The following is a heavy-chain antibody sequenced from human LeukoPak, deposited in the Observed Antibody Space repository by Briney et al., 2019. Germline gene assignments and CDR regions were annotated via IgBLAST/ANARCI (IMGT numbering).Heavy chain of an antibody. Sequence: ASVKVSCKASGYTFTSYGISWVRQAPGQGLEWMGWISAYNGNTNYAQKLQGRVTMTTDTSTSTAYMELRSLRSDDTAVYYCARDGSSSWCTSLYYYGMDVWGQGTTVTVSS. CDR3: ARDGSSSWCTSLYYYGMDV. CDR1: GYTFTSYG. V-gene: IGHV1-18*01. D-gene: IGHD6-13*01. CDR2: ISAYNGNT. J-gene: IGHJ6*02.